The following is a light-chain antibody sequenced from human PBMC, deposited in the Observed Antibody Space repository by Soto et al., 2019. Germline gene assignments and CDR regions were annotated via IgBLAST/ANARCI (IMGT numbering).Light chain of an antibody. Sequence: EVVETKYPGTLSVTPGERATLSCRTSQSIGSNLAWYQQKPGQAPRLLIHGASTRATGIPGRFSGSGSGADYTLTISSLQSDDIALYYCQQYSAWPLTFGGGTRVELK. CDR2: GAS. CDR3: QQYSAWPLT. V-gene: IGKV3-15*01. J-gene: IGKJ4*01. CDR1: QSIGSN.